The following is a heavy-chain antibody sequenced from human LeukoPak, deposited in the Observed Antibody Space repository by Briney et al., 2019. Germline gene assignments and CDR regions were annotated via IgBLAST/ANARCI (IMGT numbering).Heavy chain of an antibody. CDR1: GFTFSSYG. D-gene: IGHD3-22*01. V-gene: IGHV3-30*02. Sequence: PGGSLRLSCAASGFTFSSYGMHWVRQAPGKGLEWVAFIRYDGISKYYADSVKGRFTISRDNSKNTLYLQMNSLRAEDTAVYYCARDGAYDSSGYYYPPFDYWGQGTLVTVSS. CDR3: ARDGAYDSSGYYYPPFDY. J-gene: IGHJ4*02. CDR2: IRYDGISK.